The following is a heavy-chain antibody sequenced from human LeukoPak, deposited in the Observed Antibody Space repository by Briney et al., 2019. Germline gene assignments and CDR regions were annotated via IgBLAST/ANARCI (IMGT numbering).Heavy chain of an antibody. CDR1: GFTFSNAW. CDR3: TTGTHYDSSGDY. V-gene: IGHV3-15*01. Sequence: GGSLRLSCAASGFTFSNAWMSWVRQAPRKGLEWVGRIKSKTDGGTTDYAAPVKGRFTISRDDSKNTLYLQMNSLKTEDTAVYYCTTGTHYDSSGDYWGQGTLVTVSS. J-gene: IGHJ4*02. D-gene: IGHD3-22*01. CDR2: IKSKTDGGTT.